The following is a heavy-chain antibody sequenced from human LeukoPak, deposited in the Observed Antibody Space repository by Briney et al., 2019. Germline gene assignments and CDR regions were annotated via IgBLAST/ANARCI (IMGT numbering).Heavy chain of an antibody. CDR1: GFTFSSYS. J-gene: IGHJ3*02. V-gene: IGHV3-48*01. CDR3: ARALRWFGELFNAFDI. D-gene: IGHD3-10*01. CDR2: ISSSSSTI. Sequence: GGSLRLSCAASGFTFSSYSMNWVRQAPGKGLEWVSYISSSSSTIYYADSVKGRFTISRDNAKNSLYLQMNSLRAEDTAVYYCARALRWFGELFNAFDIWGQGTMVTVSS.